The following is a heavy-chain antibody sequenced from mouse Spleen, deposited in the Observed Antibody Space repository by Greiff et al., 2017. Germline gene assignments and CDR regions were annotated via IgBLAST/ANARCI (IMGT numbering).Heavy chain of an antibody. V-gene: IGHV2-4-1*01. Sequence: VQVVESGPGLVQPSQSLSITCTVSGFSLTSYGVHWVRQSPGKGLEWLGVIWSGGSTDYNAAFISRLSISKDNSKSQVFFKMNSLQADDTAIYYCARKEGMLGFAYWGQGTLVTVSA. CDR3: ARKEGMLGFAY. CDR1: GFSLTSYG. J-gene: IGHJ3*01. D-gene: IGHD3-3*01. CDR2: IWSGGST.